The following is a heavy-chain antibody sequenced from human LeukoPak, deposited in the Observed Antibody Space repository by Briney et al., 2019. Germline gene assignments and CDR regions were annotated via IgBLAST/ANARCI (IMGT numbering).Heavy chain of an antibody. CDR2: ISGNGGST. J-gene: IGHJ4*02. D-gene: IGHD3-16*01. Sequence: QPGGSLRLSCSASGFTFSASAMHWVRQAPGKGPEYVSAISGNGGSTYYADSMKGRFTISRDNSKNTLYLQMSSLRAGDTAVYYCVRDAWGYDYWGQGTLVTVSS. CDR1: GFTFSASA. V-gene: IGHV3-64D*09. CDR3: VRDAWGYDY.